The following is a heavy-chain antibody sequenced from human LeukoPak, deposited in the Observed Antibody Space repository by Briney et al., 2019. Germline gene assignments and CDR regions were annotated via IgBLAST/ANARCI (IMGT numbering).Heavy chain of an antibody. Sequence: ASVKVSCKASGYTFTGYYMHWVRQAPGQGLEWMGVINPSGGSTSYAQKFQGRATMTRDTSTRTVYMEVNSLRSEDTAVYYCARQGTYSSAIGMGYWGQGTLVTVSS. J-gene: IGHJ4*02. CDR1: GYTFTGYY. CDR3: ARQGTYSSAIGMGY. D-gene: IGHD6-19*01. CDR2: INPSGGST. V-gene: IGHV1-46*01.